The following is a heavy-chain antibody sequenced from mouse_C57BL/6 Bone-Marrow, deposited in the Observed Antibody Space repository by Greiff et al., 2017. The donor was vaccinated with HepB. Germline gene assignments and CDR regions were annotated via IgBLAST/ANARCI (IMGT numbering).Heavy chain of an antibody. V-gene: IGHV1-74*01. CDR1: GYTFTSYW. Sequence: QVQLQQSGAELVKPGASVKVSCKASGYTFTSYWMHWVKQRPGQGLEWIGRIHPSDSDTNYNQKFKGKATLTVDKSSSTAYMQLSSLTSEDSAVYYCALIYYYGSSSFAYWGQGTLVTVSA. D-gene: IGHD1-1*01. CDR2: IHPSDSDT. J-gene: IGHJ3*01. CDR3: ALIYYYGSSSFAY.